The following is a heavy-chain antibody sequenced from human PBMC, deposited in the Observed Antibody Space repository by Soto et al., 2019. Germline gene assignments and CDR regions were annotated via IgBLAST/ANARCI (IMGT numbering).Heavy chain of an antibody. Sequence: ASVKVSCKASGYIFTGYYMHWVRQAPGQGLEWMGWINPNSGGTNYAQKFQGWVTMTRDTSISTAYMELSRLRSDDTAVYYCARVSPGNYNWFDPWGQGTLVTVSS. CDR3: ARVSPGNYNWFDP. D-gene: IGHD1-7*01. V-gene: IGHV1-2*04. CDR2: INPNSGGT. CDR1: GYIFTGYY. J-gene: IGHJ5*02.